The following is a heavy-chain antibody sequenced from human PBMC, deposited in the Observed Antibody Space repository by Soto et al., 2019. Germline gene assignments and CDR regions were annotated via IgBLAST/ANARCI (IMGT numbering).Heavy chain of an antibody. D-gene: IGHD3-10*01. CDR3: ARRYGGGFDY. Sequence: SSETLSLTCTVSGGSISSYYWSWIRQPPGKGLEWIGYIFSSGSTNYNPSLKSRVTISVDTSKNQFSLKLSSVTAADTAVYYCARRYGGGFDYWGQGTLVTVS. CDR1: GGSISSYY. CDR2: IFSSGST. V-gene: IGHV4-59*08. J-gene: IGHJ4*02.